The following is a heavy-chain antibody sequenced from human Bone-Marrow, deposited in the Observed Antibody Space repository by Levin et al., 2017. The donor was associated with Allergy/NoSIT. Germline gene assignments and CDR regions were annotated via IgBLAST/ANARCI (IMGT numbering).Heavy chain of an antibody. D-gene: IGHD2-8*02. CDR3: ARGQTYCWECLNF. CDR2: VDYSGRT. V-gene: IGHV4-61*01. J-gene: IGHJ4*02. CDR1: GDSVTSGPYF. Sequence: SETLSLTCIVSGDSVTSGPYFWTWIRQSPGKGLEWIGFVDYSGRTDQNPSLKSRVTMSLDSSRNQFSLKLNSVTAADTAVYNCARGQTYCWECLNFWGQGILVTVPA.